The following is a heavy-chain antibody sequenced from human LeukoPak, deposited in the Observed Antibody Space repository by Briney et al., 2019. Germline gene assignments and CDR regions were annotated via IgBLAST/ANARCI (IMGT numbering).Heavy chain of an antibody. CDR1: GGSIISSY. Sequence: SETLSLTCSVSGGSIISSYWSWIRQPPGKGLEWIGYVYYGGSPTYNYNPSLKSRVTISVDTSKNQLSLRLSSVTAADTAVYFCARIAAAGPFDYWSQGALVTVSS. J-gene: IGHJ4*02. CDR3: ARIAAAGPFDY. D-gene: IGHD6-13*01. CDR2: VYYGGSPTY. V-gene: IGHV4-59*08.